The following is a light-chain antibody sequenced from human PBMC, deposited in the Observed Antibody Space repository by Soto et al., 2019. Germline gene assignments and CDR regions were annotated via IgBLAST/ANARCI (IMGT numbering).Light chain of an antibody. V-gene: IGKV3-15*01. CDR1: QSVGGSY. CDR3: QQYITWPRT. Sequence: ETVITQSPGTLSLSPGERATLSCRASQSVGGSYLAWYQQKPGQPPRLLIYGASTRDTDFPARFSGSGSGTEFTLPISSLQSEDIAVYYCQQYITWPRTFGQGTKVDIK. CDR2: GAS. J-gene: IGKJ1*01.